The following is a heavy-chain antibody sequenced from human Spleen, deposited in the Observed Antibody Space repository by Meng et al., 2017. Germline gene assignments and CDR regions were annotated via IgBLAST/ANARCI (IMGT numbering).Heavy chain of an antibody. J-gene: IGHJ4*02. Sequence: GGPLRLSCAASGFTVSSNYMSWVRQAPGKGLEWVSVIYSGGSTYYADSVKGRFTISRHNSKNTLYLQMNSLRAEDTAVYYCARVNGSYRYYFDYWGQGTLVTVSS. V-gene: IGHV3-53*04. CDR1: GFTVSSNY. CDR3: ARVNGSYRYYFDY. CDR2: IYSGGST. D-gene: IGHD1-26*01.